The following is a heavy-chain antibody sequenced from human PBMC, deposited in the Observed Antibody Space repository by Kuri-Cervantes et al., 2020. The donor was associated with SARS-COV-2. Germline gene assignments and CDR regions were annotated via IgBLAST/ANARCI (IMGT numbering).Heavy chain of an antibody. CDR2: ISGSGGSI. CDR3: ARDSGFLVVYANNDY. CDR1: GFTFSSSG. Sequence: ETLSLTCAASGFTFSSSGINWVRQAPGKGLEWVSSISGSGGSIYYADSVKGRFSIYRDDSKQTLYLQMNSLRAEDTAVYYCARDSGFLVVYANNDYWGQGTLVTVSS. J-gene: IGHJ4*02. D-gene: IGHD2-8*01. V-gene: IGHV3-23*01.